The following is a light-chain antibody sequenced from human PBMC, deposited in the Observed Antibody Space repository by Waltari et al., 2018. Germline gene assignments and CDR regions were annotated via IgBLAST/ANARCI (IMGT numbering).Light chain of an antibody. V-gene: IGLV6-57*01. CDR2: EDN. CDR3: QSYDSTDLWV. J-gene: IGLJ3*02. Sequence: NVVLIQPQSVSAPPGKTVTISCTRSSGSIDSNYVQWYQHRPGSSPTTVIYEDNQRPSGVSGRFSGSIDSSSNSASLTISGLKTEDEADYYCQSYDSTDLWVFGGGTKLTVL. CDR1: SGSIDSNY.